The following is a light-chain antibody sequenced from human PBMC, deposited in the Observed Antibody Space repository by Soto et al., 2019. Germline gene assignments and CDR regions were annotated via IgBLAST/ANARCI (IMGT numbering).Light chain of an antibody. CDR1: SSDVGGYNY. CDR2: DVS. V-gene: IGLV2-14*01. Sequence: QSALTQPASVSGSPGQSITISCTGTSSDVGGYNYVSWYQQHPGKAPKLMIYDVSNRPSGVSNRFSGSKSGNTASLTISGLQAEDEADYYGSSYTSSSTYYVFVTGTKVTVL. CDR3: SSYTSSSTYYV. J-gene: IGLJ1*01.